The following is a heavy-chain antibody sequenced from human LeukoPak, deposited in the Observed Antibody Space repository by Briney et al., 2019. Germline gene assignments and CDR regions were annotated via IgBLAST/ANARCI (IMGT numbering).Heavy chain of an antibody. J-gene: IGHJ6*03. CDR3: ARASGVPRYYYMDV. Sequence: ASVKVSCKASGYTFTGYYMHWVRQAPGQGLEWMGWINPNSGGTNYAQKFQGRVTMTRDTSISTAYMELSRLRSDDTAVYYCARASGVPRYYYMDVWGKGTTVTVSS. CDR1: GYTFTGYY. CDR2: INPNSGGT. D-gene: IGHD3-3*01. V-gene: IGHV1-2*02.